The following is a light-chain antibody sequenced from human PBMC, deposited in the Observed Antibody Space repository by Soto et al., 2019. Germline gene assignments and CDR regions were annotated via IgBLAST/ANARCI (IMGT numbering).Light chain of an antibody. V-gene: IGKV3-20*01. CDR3: QQYINSPWT. Sequence: EVVLTQSPGTLSLSPGERATLSCGASQSVGSSYLAWYQQKPGQAPRLLIYGASTRATGVPDRFSGSGSGTEYTLTSSRLEPEDFAVYDCQQYINSPWTFGQGTKVEI. CDR1: QSVGSSY. J-gene: IGKJ1*01. CDR2: GAS.